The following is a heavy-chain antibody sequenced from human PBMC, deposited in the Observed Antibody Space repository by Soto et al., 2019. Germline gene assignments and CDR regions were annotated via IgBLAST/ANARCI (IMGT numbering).Heavy chain of an antibody. CDR2: VIPIVSMS. D-gene: IGHD3-10*01. J-gene: IGHJ4*02. CDR1: GETFNFYS. Sequence: QVQLVQSGAEVKRPGSSVKVSCKASGETFNFYSINWVRQAPGLGLEWMGRVIPIVSMSNYAQKFQGRVTMTADKSTSTAYVELSSLRSEDTAIYYCASSYGSGYRAFDYWGQGALVTVS. V-gene: IGHV1-69*02. CDR3: ASSYGSGYRAFDY.